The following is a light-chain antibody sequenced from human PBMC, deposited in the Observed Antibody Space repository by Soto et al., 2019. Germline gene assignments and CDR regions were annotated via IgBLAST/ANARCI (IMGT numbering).Light chain of an antibody. CDR3: QQRSNWPLT. CDR2: DAS. J-gene: IGKJ4*01. CDR1: QSVANY. V-gene: IGKV3-11*01. Sequence: EIVLTQSPAPLSLSPGERATLSCLASQSVANYLAWYQQRPGQAPRLLIYDASNRATGIPARFRGSGSGTDFTLTISRLEPEDFAVYYCQQRSNWPLTFGGGTKVEIK.